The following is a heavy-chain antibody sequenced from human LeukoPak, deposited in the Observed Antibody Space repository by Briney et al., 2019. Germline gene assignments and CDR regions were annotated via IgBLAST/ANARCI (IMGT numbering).Heavy chain of an antibody. D-gene: IGHD5-18*01. Sequence: SETLSLTCTVSGGSVSSSRSYWGWLRQSPVKGLEWIGSFYFSGSTYYTPSLKSRVSISLDTSKNQFSLKLTSVTAADTAVYYCAAPNGFSYGFFDSWGQGILVTVSS. V-gene: IGHV4-39*01. J-gene: IGHJ4*02. CDR3: AAPNGFSYGFFDS. CDR1: GGSVSSSRSY. CDR2: FYFSGST.